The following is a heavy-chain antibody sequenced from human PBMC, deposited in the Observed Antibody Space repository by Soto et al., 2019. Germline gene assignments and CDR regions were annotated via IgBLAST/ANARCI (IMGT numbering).Heavy chain of an antibody. V-gene: IGHV1-18*01. CDR3: ARDPPPPDF. CDR2: ISAYNGNT. J-gene: IGHJ4*02. CDR1: GYTFASYA. Sequence: QVQLVQSGAEVKKPGASVKVSCKASGYTFASYAISWMRQAPGQGREWMGWISAYNGNTNYAQKLQGRVTMTTDTSTSTASMELRSLRSDDTAVYYCARDPPPPDFWGQGTLVTVSS.